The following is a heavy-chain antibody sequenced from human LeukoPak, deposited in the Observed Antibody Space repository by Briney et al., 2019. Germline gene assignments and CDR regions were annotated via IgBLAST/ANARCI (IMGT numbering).Heavy chain of an antibody. J-gene: IGHJ4*02. CDR3: AKERSPVTDPYFDY. CDR2: ISGSGGST. CDR1: GFTFSNYG. Sequence: GGSLRLSCVGSGFTFSNYGMSWVRQAPGKRLEWVSAISGSGGSTYYADSVRGRFTISRDNSKNTLYLQMNSLRAEDTAVYYCAKERSPVTDPYFDYWGQGTLVTVSS. V-gene: IGHV3-23*01. D-gene: IGHD4-11*01.